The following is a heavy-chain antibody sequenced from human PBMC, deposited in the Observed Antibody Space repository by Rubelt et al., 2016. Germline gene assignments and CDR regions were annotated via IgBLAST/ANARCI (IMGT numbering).Heavy chain of an antibody. J-gene: IGHJ4*02. D-gene: IGHD3-22*01. Sequence: QVQLVQSGAEVKKPGASVKVSCKASGYTFTGYYMHWVRQAPGQGLEWMGWINPNSGGTNYAQEYQDRVIMTRITTISTPYMELSRLRSDDTAVYYCARFAIGGHSSGYRFDYWGQGTLVTVSS. V-gene: IGHV1-2*02. CDR3: ARFAIGGHSSGYRFDY. CDR2: INPNSGGT. CDR1: GYTFTGYY.